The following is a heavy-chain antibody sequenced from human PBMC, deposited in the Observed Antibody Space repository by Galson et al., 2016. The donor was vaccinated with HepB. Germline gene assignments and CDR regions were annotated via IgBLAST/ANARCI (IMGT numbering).Heavy chain of an antibody. CDR2: ISGRSSYI. J-gene: IGHJ6*03. CDR1: TFTFSDYS. Sequence: SLRLSCAASTFTFSDYSMNWVRQAPGKGLEWVSFISGRSSYIYYADSVEGRFTVSRDNAKTSLYLQMHSLRAEDTAVYYCARVSPVDYYYYMDVWGRGTTVTVS. V-gene: IGHV3-21*01. CDR3: ARVSPVDYYYYMDV.